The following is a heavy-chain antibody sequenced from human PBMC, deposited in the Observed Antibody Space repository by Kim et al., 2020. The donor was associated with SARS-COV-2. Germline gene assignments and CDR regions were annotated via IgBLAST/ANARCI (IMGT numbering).Heavy chain of an antibody. Sequence: GRFTISRDNAKNSLYLQMNSLRAEDTAVYYCARDFVVRQLVEEYYYGMDVWGQGTTVTVSS. J-gene: IGHJ6*02. CDR3: ARDFVVRQLVEEYYYGMDV. D-gene: IGHD6-6*01. V-gene: IGHV3-11*05.